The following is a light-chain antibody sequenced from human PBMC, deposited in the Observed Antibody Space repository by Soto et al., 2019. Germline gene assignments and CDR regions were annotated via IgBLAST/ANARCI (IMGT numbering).Light chain of an antibody. CDR2: AAS. Sequence: DIQMTQSPSSLSASVGDRVTITCRACQSISSYLNWYQQKPAKAPQLLIYAASSLQSGVPSRSSGGGSGTDFTLTISSLQPEDFATYYGQQSYSTPITCGQGTRLEIK. CDR3: QQSYSTPIT. V-gene: IGKV1-39*01. CDR1: QSISSY. J-gene: IGKJ5*01.